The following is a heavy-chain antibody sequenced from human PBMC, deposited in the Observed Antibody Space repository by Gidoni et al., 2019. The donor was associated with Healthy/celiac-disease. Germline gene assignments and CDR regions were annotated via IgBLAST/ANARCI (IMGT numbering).Heavy chain of an antibody. J-gene: IGHJ3*02. CDR3: ARGGLWFGESLDAFDI. CDR2: IGTAGDT. Sequence: EVQLVESGGGLVQPGGSLGLSCAASGSSFSSYDMHWVRQATGKGLEWVSAIGTAGDTYYPGSVKGRFTISRENAKNSLYLQMNSLRAGDTAVYYCARGGLWFGESLDAFDIWGQGTMVTVSS. V-gene: IGHV3-13*04. CDR1: GSSFSSYD. D-gene: IGHD3-10*01.